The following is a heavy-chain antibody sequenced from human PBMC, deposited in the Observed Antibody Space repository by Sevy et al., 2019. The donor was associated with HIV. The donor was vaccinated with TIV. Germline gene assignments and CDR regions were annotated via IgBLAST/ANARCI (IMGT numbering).Heavy chain of an antibody. CDR2: IGSRGSDI. D-gene: IGHD3-10*01. V-gene: IGHV3-11*01. J-gene: IGHJ3*02. Sequence: GGYLRLSCAASGFAFSDYYMGWIRQAPGKGLEWVSHIGSRGSDIYYADSVKGRFTISRDNAKNSLYLQMNSLRAEDTAVYYCARARGSYAFDIWGQGTMVTVSS. CDR3: ARARGSYAFDI. CDR1: GFAFSDYY.